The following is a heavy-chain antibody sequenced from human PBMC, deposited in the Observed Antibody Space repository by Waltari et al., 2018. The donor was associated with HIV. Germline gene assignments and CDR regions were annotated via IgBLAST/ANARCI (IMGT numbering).Heavy chain of an antibody. D-gene: IGHD3-16*02. CDR2: LSWDSRSM. Sequence: PGRSLRLSCSASGFPFEGYALHWVRQFPGKCLEWVSGLSWDSRSMGYGDTVKGRFTISRDNDKNSLYLQMSSLRAEDTAVYYCARDRNKSFYLYGMDAWGQGTTVTVSS. CDR3: ARDRNKSFYLYGMDA. CDR1: GFPFEGYA. V-gene: IGHV3-9*01. J-gene: IGHJ6*02.